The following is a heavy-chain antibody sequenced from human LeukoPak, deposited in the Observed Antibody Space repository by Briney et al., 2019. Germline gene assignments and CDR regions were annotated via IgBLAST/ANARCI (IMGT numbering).Heavy chain of an antibody. J-gene: IGHJ4*02. V-gene: IGHV3-30*02. Sequence: GGSLRLSCVVSGFSLSNYGIHWVRQAPGKGLEWVTFMQFDGSVEFYADSVKGRFSMSRDRANNSLYLQMNSLRAEDTAVYYCARILSEQGYWGQGTLVTVSS. CDR2: MQFDGSVE. CDR3: ARILSEQGY. D-gene: IGHD3-9*01. CDR1: GFSLSNYG.